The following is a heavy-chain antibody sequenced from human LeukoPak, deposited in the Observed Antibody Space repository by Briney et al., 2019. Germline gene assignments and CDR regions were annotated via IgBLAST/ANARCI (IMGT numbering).Heavy chain of an antibody. V-gene: IGHV3-21*01. CDR2: ISTSSSYI. CDR1: GFTFSSYG. CDR3: AKTSLSDPSGHYYYMDV. J-gene: IGHJ6*03. D-gene: IGHD3-3*01. Sequence: GGSLRLSCAASGFTFSSYGMHWVRQAPGKGLEWVSSISTSSSYIYYADSMKGRFTISRDNSQNTVSLQLNNLRIEDTALYYCAKTSLSDPSGHYYYMDVWGKGTTVTVSS.